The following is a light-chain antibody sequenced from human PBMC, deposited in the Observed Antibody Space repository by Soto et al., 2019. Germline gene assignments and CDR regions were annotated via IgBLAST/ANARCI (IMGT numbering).Light chain of an antibody. CDR3: QQYGSSPLLT. CDR1: QSVSSSY. J-gene: IGKJ4*01. CDR2: GAS. V-gene: IGKV3-20*01. Sequence: EIVLTQSPGPLSLSLGERATLSCRASQSVSSSYLAWYQQKPGQAHRLLIYGASIRATGIPDRFSGSGSGTDFTLTISRREPEDFEVYYCQQYGSSPLLTFGGGTKVEIK.